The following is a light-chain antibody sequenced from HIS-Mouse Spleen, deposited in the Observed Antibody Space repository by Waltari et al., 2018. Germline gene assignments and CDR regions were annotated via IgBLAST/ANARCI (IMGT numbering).Light chain of an antibody. Sequence: EIVLTQSPGTLSLSPVERANLSCRASQRVSSSYLAWYQQKPGQAPRLLIYGASSRATGIPDRFSGSGSGTDFTLTISRLEPEDFAVYYCQQYGSSPATFGQGTKVEIK. CDR3: QQYGSSPAT. CDR2: GAS. V-gene: IGKV3-20*01. J-gene: IGKJ1*01. CDR1: QRVSSSY.